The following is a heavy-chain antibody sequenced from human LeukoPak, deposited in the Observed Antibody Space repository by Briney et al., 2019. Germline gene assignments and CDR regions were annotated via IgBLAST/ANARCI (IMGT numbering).Heavy chain of an antibody. J-gene: IGHJ1*01. CDR1: GFTFSNYY. D-gene: IGHD6-19*01. V-gene: IGHV3-11*01. CDR2: ISDSGNTI. Sequence: PGGSLRLSCAASGFTFSNYYMTWIRQAPGKGLQWISFISDSGNTIYYADSVEGRFTISRDNAKNSLYLQMHSLRAEDTAMYYCARSTLPGRSGRTEFFQHWGQGTPVTVSS. CDR3: ARSTLPGRSGRTEFFQH.